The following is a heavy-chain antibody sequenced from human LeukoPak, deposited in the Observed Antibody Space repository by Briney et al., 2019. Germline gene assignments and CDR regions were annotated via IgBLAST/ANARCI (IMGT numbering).Heavy chain of an antibody. V-gene: IGHV3-23*01. D-gene: IGHD6-13*01. J-gene: IGHJ4*02. CDR3: AKRVVVAGRTCYFDY. CDR2: IGTGTTNT. CDR1: GFTFRSHA. Sequence: GGSLRLSCEASGFTFRSHAMSWVRQAPGKGLEWVSVIGTGTTNTYYADSVKGRFTISRDNSKNTVYLQMSSLRPEDTAVYYCAKRVVVAGRTCYFDYWGQGTLVIVSS.